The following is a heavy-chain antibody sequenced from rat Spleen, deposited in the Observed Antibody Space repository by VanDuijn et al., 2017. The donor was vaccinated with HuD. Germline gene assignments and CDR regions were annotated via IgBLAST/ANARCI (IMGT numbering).Heavy chain of an antibody. V-gene: IGHV3-1*01. CDR1: GYSITNNY. CDR3: ARKAIRGFDC. Sequence: VQLQESGPGLVKPSQSLSLTCSVTGYSITNNYWGWIRKFPGNKMEWIGHISYSNSTNYNPSLKSRISITRDTSKNQFFLQLNSVTTEDTATYYCARKAIRGFDCWGQGVMVTVSS. CDR2: ISYSNST. D-gene: IGHD4-3*01. J-gene: IGHJ2*01.